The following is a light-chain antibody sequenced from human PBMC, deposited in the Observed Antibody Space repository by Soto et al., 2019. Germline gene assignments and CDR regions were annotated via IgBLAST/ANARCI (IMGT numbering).Light chain of an antibody. CDR2: EAS. J-gene: IGKJ1*01. CDR3: QQYGDSPWT. Sequence: EIVLTQSPATLSLSPGERATLSCGASQSISNSYLAWYQQKPGLAPRLLIYEASTRAPGTPDRLSGSGSGTDFTLTISRLEPEDFAVYYCQQYGDSPWTFGQGTKVEIK. CDR1: QSISNSY. V-gene: IGKV3D-20*01.